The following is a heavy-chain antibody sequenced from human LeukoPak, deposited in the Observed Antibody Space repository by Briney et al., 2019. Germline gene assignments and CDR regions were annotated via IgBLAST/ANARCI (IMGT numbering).Heavy chain of an antibody. Sequence: GGSLRLSCAASGFTFSSYAMSWVRQAPGKGLEWVAVISYDGSNKYYADSVKGRFTISRDNSKNTLYLQMDSLRAEDTAVYYCASITMVRGVIPTAPNWFDPWGQGTLVTVSS. D-gene: IGHD3-10*01. V-gene: IGHV3-30*04. CDR3: ASITMVRGVIPTAPNWFDP. J-gene: IGHJ5*02. CDR1: GFTFSSYA. CDR2: ISYDGSNK.